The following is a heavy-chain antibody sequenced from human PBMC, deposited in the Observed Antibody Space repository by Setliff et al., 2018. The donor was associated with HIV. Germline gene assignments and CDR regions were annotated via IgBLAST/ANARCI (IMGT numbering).Heavy chain of an antibody. J-gene: IGHJ4*03. CDR3: TKDVNWKGYNYDYGYFDS. Sequence: GGSLRLSCAASGFTFDDYAMHWVRQAPGKGLEWVSGISWNSVSIGYADSVKGRFTISRDNAKNSLYLQMDSLRPEDTALYYCTKDVNWKGYNYDYGYFDSWGQGTLVTVSS. CDR1: GFTFDDYA. CDR2: ISWNSVSI. D-gene: IGHD3-16*01. V-gene: IGHV3-9*01.